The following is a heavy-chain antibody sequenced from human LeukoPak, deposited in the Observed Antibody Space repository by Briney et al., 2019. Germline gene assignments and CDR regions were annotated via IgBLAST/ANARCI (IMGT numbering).Heavy chain of an antibody. J-gene: IGHJ4*02. CDR2: ISGSGGST. CDR1: GFTFSSYA. Sequence: GGSLRLSCAASGFTFSSYATSWVRQAPGKGLEWVSAISGSGGSTYYADSVKGRFTISRDNSKNTLYLQMNSLRAEDTAVYYCASTAGYGYDGRVDYWGQGTLVTVSS. V-gene: IGHV3-23*01. CDR3: ASTAGYGYDGRVDY. D-gene: IGHD5-18*01.